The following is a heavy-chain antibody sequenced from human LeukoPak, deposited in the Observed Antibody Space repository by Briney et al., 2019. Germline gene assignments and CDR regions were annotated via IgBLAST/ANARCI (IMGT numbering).Heavy chain of an antibody. CDR1: GGSFSGYY. CDR3: ARTNSGSYFPLDY. D-gene: IGHD1-26*01. J-gene: IGHJ4*02. V-gene: IGHV4-34*01. CDR2: INHSGST. Sequence: ASETLSLTCAVYGGSFSGYYWSWIRQPPGKGLEWIGEINHSGSTNYNPSLKSRVTISVDTSKNQFSLKLSSVTAADTAVYYCARTNSGSYFPLDYWGQGTLVTVSS.